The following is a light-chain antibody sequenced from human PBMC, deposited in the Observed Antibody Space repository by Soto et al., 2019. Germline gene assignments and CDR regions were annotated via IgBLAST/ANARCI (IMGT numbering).Light chain of an antibody. V-gene: IGLV2-14*03. J-gene: IGLJ1*01. CDR3: SAYAGSNTFV. Sequence: QSALTQPASVSGSPGQSITISCTGTSSDIGGYNFVSWYQQHPGRAPKLIIYEVSNRPSGVSDRFSGSKSGNTASLTISGLQTEDEADYYCSAYAGSNTFVFGTGTKVTVL. CDR1: SSDIGGYNF. CDR2: EVS.